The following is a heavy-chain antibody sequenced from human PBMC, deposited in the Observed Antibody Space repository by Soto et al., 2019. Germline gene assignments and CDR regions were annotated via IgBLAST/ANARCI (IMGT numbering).Heavy chain of an antibody. J-gene: IGHJ6*02. CDR2: IIPIFGTA. V-gene: IGHV1-69*13. CDR3: AREKCCSTSCYTPYYYYGMDV. CDR1: GGTCRWFA. Sequence: SVKVSGKASGGTCRWFAISWVRQAPGQGLEWLGGIIPIFGTANYAQRFQGRVTITADESTSTAYMELSSLRSEDTAVYYCAREKCCSTSCYTPYYYYGMDVWVQGPTVTFS. D-gene: IGHD2-2*02.